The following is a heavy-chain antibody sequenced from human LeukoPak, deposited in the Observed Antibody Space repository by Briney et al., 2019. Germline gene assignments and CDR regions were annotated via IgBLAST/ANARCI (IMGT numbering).Heavy chain of an antibody. CDR1: GFTFSSYG. CDR2: IRYDGSNK. Sequence: GGSLRLSCAASGFTFSSYGMHWARQAPGKGLEWVAFIRYDGSNKYYADSVKGRFTISRDNSENTLYLQMNSLRAEDTAVYYCAKDGYYGSGSLDYWGQGTLVTVSS. D-gene: IGHD3-10*01. V-gene: IGHV3-30*02. CDR3: AKDGYYGSGSLDY. J-gene: IGHJ4*02.